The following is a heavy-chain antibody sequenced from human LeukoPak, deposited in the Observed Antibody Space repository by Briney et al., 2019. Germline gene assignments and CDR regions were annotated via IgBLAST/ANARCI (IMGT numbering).Heavy chain of an antibody. CDR3: ARASPSGYDY. D-gene: IGHD3-22*01. CDR2: ISHTSDAI. CDR1: GFTFSTYG. Sequence: GGSLRLSCAASGFTFSTYGMNWVRQAPGKGLEWVSYISHTSDAIYYPDSVKGRFTISRDNAKNSLYLQMNSLRDEDTAVYYCARASPSGYDYWGQGTLVTVSS. J-gene: IGHJ4*02. V-gene: IGHV3-48*02.